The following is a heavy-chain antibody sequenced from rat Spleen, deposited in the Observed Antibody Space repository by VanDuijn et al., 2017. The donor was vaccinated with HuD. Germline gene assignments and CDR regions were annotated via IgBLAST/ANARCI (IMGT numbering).Heavy chain of an antibody. V-gene: IGHV5-22*01. D-gene: IGHD4-3*01. CDR1: GFTFSDYY. CDR3: AVAGYGY. J-gene: IGHJ2*01. CDR2: ISYEGSST. Sequence: EVQLVESDGGLVQPGRSLKLSCAASGFTFSDYYMAWVRQAPKKGLEWVASISYEGSSTYYGDSVKGRFTISRDNAENTVYLQMYSLRSEDTATYYCAVAGYGYWGQGVMVTVSS.